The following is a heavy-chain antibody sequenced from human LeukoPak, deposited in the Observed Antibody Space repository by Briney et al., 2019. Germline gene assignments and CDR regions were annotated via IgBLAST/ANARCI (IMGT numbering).Heavy chain of an antibody. CDR1: GGSLSGHF. D-gene: IGHD3-9*01. V-gene: IGHV4-59*11. CDR2: IHSSGST. J-gene: IGHJ4*02. Sequence: SETLSLTCTVSGGSLSGHFWSWFRRPPGKGLENIGYIHSSGSTNYNPSYKSRVTVSLAMSKNQFSLSLCSVTAADTAVYYCARDPGDTDWYNFDFWGQGILVTVSS. CDR3: ARDPGDTDWYNFDF.